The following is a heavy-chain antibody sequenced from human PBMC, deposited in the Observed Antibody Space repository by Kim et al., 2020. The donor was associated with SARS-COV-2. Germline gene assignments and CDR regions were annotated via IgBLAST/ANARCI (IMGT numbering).Heavy chain of an antibody. D-gene: IGHD3-10*01. V-gene: IGHV3-48*03. Sequence: GGSLRLSCAASGFTFSSYEMNWVRQAPGKGLEWVSYISSSGSTIYYADSVNGRFTISRDNAKNSLYLQMNSLRAEDTAVYYCATTPSLGRHLGAPVGYWGQGTLVTVSS. CDR1: GFTFSSYE. CDR3: ATTPSLGRHLGAPVGY. CDR2: ISSSGSTI. J-gene: IGHJ4*02.